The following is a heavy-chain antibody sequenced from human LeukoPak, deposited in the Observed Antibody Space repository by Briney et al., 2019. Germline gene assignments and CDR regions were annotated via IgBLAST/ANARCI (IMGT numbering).Heavy chain of an antibody. CDR2: IYYSGST. Sequence: PSETLSLTCTVSGDSISSSNYYWGWIRQPPGKGLEWIGSIYYSGSTYYNPSLKSRVTISVDTSRNQFSLKLSSVTAADTAVYYCARRRGALDYWGQRTLVTVSS. V-gene: IGHV4-39*01. CDR3: ARRRGALDY. J-gene: IGHJ4*02. D-gene: IGHD1-26*01. CDR1: GDSISSSNYY.